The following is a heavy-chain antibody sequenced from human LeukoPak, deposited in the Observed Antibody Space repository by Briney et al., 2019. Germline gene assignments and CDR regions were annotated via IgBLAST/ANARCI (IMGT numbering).Heavy chain of an antibody. CDR1: AGSISSTNS. J-gene: IGHJ4*02. CDR3: ARGKGCGSGYVHFDY. Sequence: PSGTLSLTRTFSAGSISSTNSGSRVRQPPGKGLEWIGEVYHSGATNYNPSLRSRVIISADRSSNQFSLRLNSVTPPDTAVFDCARGKGCGSGYVHFDYWGRGILVTVSS. V-gene: IGHV4-4*02. D-gene: IGHD3-10*01. CDR2: VYHSGAT.